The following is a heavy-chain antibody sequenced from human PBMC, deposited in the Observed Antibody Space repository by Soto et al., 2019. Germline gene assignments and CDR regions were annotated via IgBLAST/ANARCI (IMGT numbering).Heavy chain of an antibody. CDR1: GGSISSGDYY. CDR2: IYYSVIT. D-gene: IGHD6-13*01. V-gene: IGHV4-30-4*01. J-gene: IGHJ6*02. Sequence: SETLSLTCTVSGGSISSGDYYWSWIRQPPGKGLEWIGYIYYSVITYYNPSLKSRVTISVDTSKNQFSLKLRSVTAADTAVYYCASSWYVRVYGMDVCGQGTTVTVS. CDR3: ASSWYVRVYGMDV.